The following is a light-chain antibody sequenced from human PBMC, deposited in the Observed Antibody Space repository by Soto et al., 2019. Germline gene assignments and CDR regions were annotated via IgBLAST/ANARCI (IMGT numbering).Light chain of an antibody. J-gene: IGKJ1*01. CDR2: KAS. Sequence: DSQMTQSPSTLSASVGDRVTITCRASHSISSWLAWYQQKPGKAPRLLIYKASSLGSGVPSRFSGSGSGTEFTLTISSLQPDDFATYYCQQYNSYWTFGQGTKVAIK. V-gene: IGKV1-5*03. CDR1: HSISSW. CDR3: QQYNSYWT.